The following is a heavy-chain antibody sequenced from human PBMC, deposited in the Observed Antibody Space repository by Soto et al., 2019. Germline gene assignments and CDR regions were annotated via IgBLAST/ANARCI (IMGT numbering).Heavy chain of an antibody. D-gene: IGHD3-16*02. V-gene: IGHV3-49*03. Sequence: GSLRLSCTASGFTFGDYAMSWFRQAPGKGLEWVGFIRSKAYGGTTEYAASVKGRFTISRDDSKSIAYLQMNSLKTEDTAVYYCTRDRLHLGELSPSPYMDVWGKGTTVTVSS. CDR2: IRSKAYGGTT. J-gene: IGHJ6*03. CDR3: TRDRLHLGELSPSPYMDV. CDR1: GFTFGDYA.